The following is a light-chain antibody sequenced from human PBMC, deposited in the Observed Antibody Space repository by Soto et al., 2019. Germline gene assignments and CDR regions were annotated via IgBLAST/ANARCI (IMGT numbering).Light chain of an antibody. CDR2: KAS. CDR3: QQYKSSPYI. J-gene: IGKJ2*01. Sequence: DIQMTQSPSTLSAFVGDRVTISCRASQSINSWLAWYQQKPGKAPELLIQKASSLESGVPSRFSGSGSGTEFTLTISSLQPDDFASYYCQQYKSSPYIFGQGTKLEIK. V-gene: IGKV1-5*03. CDR1: QSINSW.